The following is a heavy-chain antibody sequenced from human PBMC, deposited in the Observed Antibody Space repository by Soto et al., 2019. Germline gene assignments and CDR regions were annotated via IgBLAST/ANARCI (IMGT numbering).Heavy chain of an antibody. V-gene: IGHV4-39*01. J-gene: IGHJ6*02. D-gene: IGHD3-10*01. CDR1: GDSXNSNSHC. CDR3: LSSMVRGVPYAVHGMEV. Sequence: SETLSLTCTVSGDSXNSNSHCWGWIRQPPGKGLDWIGSMYYGGSTYYNPSLKSRVTMSVDTSKNQFSLKLTSVTAADSAVYYFLSSMVRGVPYAVHGMEVGAQGPTVPV. CDR2: MYYGGST.